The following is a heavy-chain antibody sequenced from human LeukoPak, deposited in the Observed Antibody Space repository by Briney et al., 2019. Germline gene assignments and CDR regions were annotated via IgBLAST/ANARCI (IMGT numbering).Heavy chain of an antibody. CDR3: ARDARIAASHDAFDI. J-gene: IGHJ3*02. V-gene: IGHV3-30*03. CDR2: ISYDGSNK. Sequence: GRSLRLSCAASGFTFSSYGMHWVRQAPGKGLEWVAVISYDGSNKYYADSVKGRFTISRDNSKDTLYLQMNSLGVEDTAVYYCARDARIAASHDAFDIWGQGTMVTVSS. CDR1: GFTFSSYG. D-gene: IGHD6-13*01.